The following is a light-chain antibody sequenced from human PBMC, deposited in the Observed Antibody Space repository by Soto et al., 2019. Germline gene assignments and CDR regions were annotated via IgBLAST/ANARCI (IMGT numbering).Light chain of an antibody. Sequence: QSALTQPASVAGSPGQSITISCTGTSSDVGGYNYVSWYQQHPGKSPKLMIYDVIKRPAGVSNRFSGSKSGNSAYLTSSGLQAEEEADYYCSSYTSSSTYVVFGGGTKLTVL. CDR2: DVI. CDR3: SSYTSSSTYVV. CDR1: SSDVGGYNY. J-gene: IGLJ2*01. V-gene: IGLV2-14*03.